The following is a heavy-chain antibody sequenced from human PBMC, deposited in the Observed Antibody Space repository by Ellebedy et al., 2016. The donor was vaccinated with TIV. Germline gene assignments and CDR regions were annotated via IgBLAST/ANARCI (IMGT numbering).Heavy chain of an antibody. CDR3: ARHGFSSYYQGVDV. J-gene: IGHJ6*02. V-gene: IGHV5-10-1*01. D-gene: IGHD3-10*01. CDR2: VDPTNSLLN. CDR1: GYTFSSYS. Sequence: GESLKISXKASGYTFSSYSIAWVRQTPGKVFEWIGRVDPTNSLLNYYNPSFRGHVTVSADQSITTVYLQWHTLRASDTAIYYCARHGFSSYYQGVDVWGQGTTVTVSS.